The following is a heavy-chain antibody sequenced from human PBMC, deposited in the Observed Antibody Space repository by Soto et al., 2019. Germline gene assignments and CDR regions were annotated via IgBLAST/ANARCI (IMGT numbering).Heavy chain of an antibody. J-gene: IGHJ4*02. CDR2: ISSGANYR. D-gene: IGHD3-22*01. Sequence: GGSLRLSCAASGFSFSGYTMNWVRQAPGRELEWVSSISSGANYRSYADSAQGRFNISRDDAQGALFLQMNSLRSEDTAVYYCARIRYDTSGYPLDSWGQGTRVTVSS. CDR3: ARIRYDTSGYPLDS. CDR1: GFSFSGYT. V-gene: IGHV3-21*01.